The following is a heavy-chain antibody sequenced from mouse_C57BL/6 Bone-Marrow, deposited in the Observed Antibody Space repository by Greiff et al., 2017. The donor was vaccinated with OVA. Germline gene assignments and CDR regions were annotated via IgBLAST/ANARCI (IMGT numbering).Heavy chain of an antibody. CDR3: TTDRY. CDR2: IDPENGDT. CDR1: GFNIKDYY. Sequence: EVKLQQSGAELVRPGASVKLSCTASGFNIKDYYMHWVKERPEQGLEWIGWIDPENGDTEYASKFQGKATITADTSSKTVYLHLSSLISEDTAVYYCTTDRYWGRGTTLTVSS. J-gene: IGHJ2*01. V-gene: IGHV14-4*01.